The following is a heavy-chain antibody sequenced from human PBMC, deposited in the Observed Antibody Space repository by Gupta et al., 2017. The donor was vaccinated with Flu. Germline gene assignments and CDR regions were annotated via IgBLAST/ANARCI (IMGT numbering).Heavy chain of an antibody. CDR3: ARGYCSGGSCWVFYFDH. CDR2: IDPSGST. D-gene: IGHD2-15*01. J-gene: IGHJ4*02. V-gene: IGHV4-4*08. Sequence: IDPSGSTNYNPSLKSRVTISLDTSKNHFSLKLNSVTAADTAMYYCARGYCSGGSCWVFYFDHWGQGSLLTVSS.